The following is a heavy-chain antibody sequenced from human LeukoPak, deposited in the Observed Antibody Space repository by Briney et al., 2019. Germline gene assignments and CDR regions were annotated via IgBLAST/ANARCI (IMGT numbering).Heavy chain of an antibody. Sequence: GSLRLSCAASGFTFSSYGMHWVRQAPGKGLEWVAVISYDGSNKYYADSVKGRFTISRDNSKNTLYLQMNSLRAEDTAVYYCAKDPGRWDPFDPWGQGTLVTVSS. J-gene: IGHJ5*02. CDR3: AKDPGRWDPFDP. V-gene: IGHV3-30*18. D-gene: IGHD1-26*01. CDR1: GFTFSSYG. CDR2: ISYDGSNK.